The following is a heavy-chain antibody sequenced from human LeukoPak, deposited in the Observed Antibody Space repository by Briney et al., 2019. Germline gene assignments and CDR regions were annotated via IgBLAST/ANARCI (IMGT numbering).Heavy chain of an antibody. Sequence: SETLSLTCTVSGASISSYYWSWIRQPPGKGLEWIGYISYSGSTNYNPSLKTRVTMSVDTSKNQFSLKLSSVTAADTAVYYCARGKEWFDPWGQGTLVTVSS. V-gene: IGHV4-59*12. CDR1: GASISSYY. CDR3: ARGKEWFDP. J-gene: IGHJ5*02. CDR2: ISYSGST.